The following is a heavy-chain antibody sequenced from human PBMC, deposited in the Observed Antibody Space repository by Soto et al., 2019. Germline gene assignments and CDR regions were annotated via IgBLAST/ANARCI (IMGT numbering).Heavy chain of an antibody. D-gene: IGHD2-15*01. CDR1: GGSINSGGYS. V-gene: IGHV4-30-2*01. J-gene: IGHJ4*02. CDR2: IYQSGST. Sequence: ASETLSLTCAVSGGSINSGGYSWTWIRQPPGKGLEWIGYIYQSGSTSYNTSLKSRVTISVDRSKNQFSLNLRSVTAADTAVYFCASEACSDGSCYFDFWGQGTLVTVSS. CDR3: ASEACSDGSCYFDF.